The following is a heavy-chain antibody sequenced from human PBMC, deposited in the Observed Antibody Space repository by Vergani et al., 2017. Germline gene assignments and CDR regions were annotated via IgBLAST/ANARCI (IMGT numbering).Heavy chain of an antibody. Sequence: QVQLQESGPGLVKPLGTLSLTCAVSGDSISSNNCWTWVRQPPGRGLEWMGEICHTEDTKYSPSLKSRVTVSVDESRNLFSLRLKSVTAADTAVYYCAAIGYRRWGYYFDYWGQGILVTVSS. CDR1: GDSISSNNC. J-gene: IGHJ4*02. V-gene: IGHV4-4*03. CDR3: AAIGYRRWGYYFDY. D-gene: IGHD2-2*02. CDR2: ICHTEDT.